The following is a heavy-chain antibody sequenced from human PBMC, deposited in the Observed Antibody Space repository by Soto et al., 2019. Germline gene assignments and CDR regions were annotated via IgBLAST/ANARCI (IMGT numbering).Heavy chain of an antibody. V-gene: IGHV4-59*01. D-gene: IGHD6-19*01. J-gene: IGHJ4*02. CDR2: VFHSATT. Sequence: SETLSLTCTVSGDSFSDYYWNWIRQVPGKGLEWIGFVFHSATTSYNPSLKTRVAISDDTSEKQFSLRLTSVTAADTAIYYCARGHYSSGWPIDHWGQGILVTVSS. CDR3: ARGHYSSGWPIDH. CDR1: GDSFSDYY.